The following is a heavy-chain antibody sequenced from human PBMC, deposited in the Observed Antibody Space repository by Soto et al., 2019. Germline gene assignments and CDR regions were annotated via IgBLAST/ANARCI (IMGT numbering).Heavy chain of an antibody. J-gene: IGHJ6*02. D-gene: IGHD6-6*01. V-gene: IGHV1-69*01. CDR2: IIPILGTA. CDR1: GGTFSSYA. Sequence: QVQLVQSGAEVKKPGSSVKVSCKASGGTFSSYAISWVRQAPGQGLEWMGGIIPILGTANYAQKFQGRVTITADESTSTAYMELSSLRSEDTAVYYCARTCIAARQTYYYYGMDVWGQGTTVTVSS. CDR3: ARTCIAARQTYYYYGMDV.